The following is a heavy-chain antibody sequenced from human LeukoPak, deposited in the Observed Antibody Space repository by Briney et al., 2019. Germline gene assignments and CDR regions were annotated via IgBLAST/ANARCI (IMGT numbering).Heavy chain of an antibody. J-gene: IGHJ4*02. CDR2: IKQDGSEK. CDR1: GFTFSSYW. CDR3: ARTAFSTAPYFDY. Sequence: PGGSLRLSCAASGFTFSSYWMSWVRQAPGKGLEWVANIKQDGSEKVYADSVKGRFTISRDNAENSLYLQMNSLRAEDTAVYYCARTAFSTAPYFDYWGQGTLVTVSS. V-gene: IGHV3-7*05. D-gene: IGHD3-3*02.